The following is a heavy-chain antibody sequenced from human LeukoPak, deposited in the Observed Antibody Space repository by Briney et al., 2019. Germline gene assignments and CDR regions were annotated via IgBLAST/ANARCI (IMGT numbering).Heavy chain of an antibody. V-gene: IGHV1-69*04. CDR3: ARERGHSEYCSSTSCHPS. D-gene: IGHD2-2*01. CDR1: GGTFSSCT. Sequence: GASVKVSCKASGGTFSSCTISWVRQAPGQGLEWMGRIIPILGIANYAQKFQGRVTITADKSTSTAYMELSSLRSEDTAVYYCARERGHSEYCSSTSCHPSWGQGTLVTVSS. J-gene: IGHJ5*02. CDR2: IIPILGIA.